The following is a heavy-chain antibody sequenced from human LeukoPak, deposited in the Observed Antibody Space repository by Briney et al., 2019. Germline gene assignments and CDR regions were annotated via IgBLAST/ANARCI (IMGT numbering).Heavy chain of an antibody. CDR3: ARQNIYCSRTSCYEVDWFDP. D-gene: IGHD2-2*01. CDR2: MYYSGST. J-gene: IGHJ5*02. CDR1: GFTFSDYY. Sequence: GSLRLSCAASGFTFSDYYMSWIRQAPGKGLEWVGSMYYSGSTYYNPSLKSRVTISVDTSKNQFSLKLSSVTAADTAVYYCARQNIYCSRTSCYEVDWFDPWAREPWSPSPQ. V-gene: IGHV4-39*01.